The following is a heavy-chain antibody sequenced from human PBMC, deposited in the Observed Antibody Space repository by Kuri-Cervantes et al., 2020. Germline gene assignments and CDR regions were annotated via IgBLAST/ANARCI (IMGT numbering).Heavy chain of an antibody. CDR2: ISGSGGST. Sequence: GESLKISCAASGFTFSDYYMSWIRQAPGKGLEWVSAISGSGGSTYYADSVKGRFTISRDNSKNTLYLQMNSLRAEDTAVYYCAKDPGSSGWYSPYYYGMDVWGQGTTVT. V-gene: IGHV3-23*01. J-gene: IGHJ6*01. CDR3: AKDPGSSGWYSPYYYGMDV. CDR1: GFTFSDYY. D-gene: IGHD6-19*01.